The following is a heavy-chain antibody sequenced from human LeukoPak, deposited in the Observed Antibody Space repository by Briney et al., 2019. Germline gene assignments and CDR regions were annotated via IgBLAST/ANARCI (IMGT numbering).Heavy chain of an antibody. J-gene: IGHJ4*02. D-gene: IGHD2-15*01. Sequence: SETLSLTCTVSGDSISSYYWSWIRQPPGKGLEWIGYIYYSGSTYYNPSLKSRVTISVDTSKNQFSLKLSSVTAADTAVYYCAREKRQAGDIVDYWGQGTLVTVSS. CDR2: IYYSGST. CDR1: GDSISSYY. V-gene: IGHV4-59*12. CDR3: AREKRQAGDIVDY.